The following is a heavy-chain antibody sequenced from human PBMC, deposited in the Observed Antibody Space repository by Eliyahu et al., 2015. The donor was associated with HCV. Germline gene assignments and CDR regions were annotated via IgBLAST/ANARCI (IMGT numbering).Heavy chain of an antibody. CDR2: INHSGST. CDR3: ARSIAVAGTHYYYYYGMDV. V-gene: IGHV4-34*01. Sequence: QVQLQQWXAGLLKPSETLSLTCPVYXGSFSXYYWSWIRQPPGKGLEWIGEINHSGSTXYNPSXKSRVTISVDTSKNQFSLKLSSVTAADTAVYYCARSIAVAGTHYYYYYGMDVWGQGTTVTVSS. J-gene: IGHJ6*02. D-gene: IGHD6-19*01. CDR1: XGSFSXYY.